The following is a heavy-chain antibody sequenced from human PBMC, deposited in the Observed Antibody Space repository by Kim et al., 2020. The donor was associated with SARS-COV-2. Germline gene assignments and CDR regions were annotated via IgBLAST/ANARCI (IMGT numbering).Heavy chain of an antibody. CDR3: VMGTWWDITDY. CDR2: INTQEGDT. Sequence: ASVKVSCPPSFSPSRPSCFLLVLPSPGPGLEWMGWINTQEGDTKYALPFPDRVTMPTDSSTRTAYLALRSLNSDDPAVYYCVMGTWWDITDYWGHGTLVTVSS. V-gene: IGHV1-18*01. D-gene: IGHD1-26*01. CDR1: FSPSRPSC. J-gene: IGHJ4*01.